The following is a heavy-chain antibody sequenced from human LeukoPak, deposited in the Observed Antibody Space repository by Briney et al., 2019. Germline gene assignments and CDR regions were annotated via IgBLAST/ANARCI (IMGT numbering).Heavy chain of an antibody. CDR1: GGSITSSSYY. J-gene: IGHJ4*02. CDR2: IYYSGST. V-gene: IGHV4-39*01. D-gene: IGHD2-21*02. CDR3: ARGHCFGGDCYFDY. Sequence: PSETLSLTCTVSGGSITSSSYYWGWIRQPPGKGLEWIGSIYYSGSTYYNPSLKSRVTISVDTSKNQFSLKLSSVPAADTAVHYCARGHCFGGDCYFDYWGPGTLVTVSS.